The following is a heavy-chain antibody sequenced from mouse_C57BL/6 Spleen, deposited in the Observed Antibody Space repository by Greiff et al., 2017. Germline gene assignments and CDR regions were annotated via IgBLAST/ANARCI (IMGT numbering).Heavy chain of an antibody. CDR2: IYPGDGDT. CDR3: ARELDYGSSY. CDR1: GYAFSSSW. J-gene: IGHJ3*01. Sequence: QVQLQQSGPELVKPGASVKISCKASGYAFSSSWMNWVKQRPGKGLEWIGRIYPGDGDTNYNGKFKGKATLTADKSSSTAYMQLSSLTSEDSAVYFCARELDYGSSYWGQGTLVTVSA. D-gene: IGHD1-1*01. V-gene: IGHV1-82*01.